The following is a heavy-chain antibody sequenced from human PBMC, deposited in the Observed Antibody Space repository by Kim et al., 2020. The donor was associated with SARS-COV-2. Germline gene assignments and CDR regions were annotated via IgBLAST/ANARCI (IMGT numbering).Heavy chain of an antibody. Sequence: GGSLRLSCAASGFTFSSYEMNWVRQAPGKGLEWVSYISSSGSTIYYADSVKGRFTISRDNAKNSLYLQMNSLRAEDTAVYYCARDRWYYYDSSPPDAFDIWGQGTMVTVSS. D-gene: IGHD3-22*01. J-gene: IGHJ3*02. CDR1: GFTFSSYE. CDR3: ARDRWYYYDSSPPDAFDI. V-gene: IGHV3-48*03. CDR2: ISSSGSTI.